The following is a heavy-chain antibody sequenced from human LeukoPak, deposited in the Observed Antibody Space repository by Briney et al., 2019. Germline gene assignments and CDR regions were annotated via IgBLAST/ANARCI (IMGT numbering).Heavy chain of an antibody. CDR1: GFTFSSYS. Sequence: GGSLRLSCAASGFTFSSYSMNWVRQAPGKGLEWVSSISSGSSYIYYADSVKGRFTISRDNAKNSLYLQMNSLRAEDTAVYYCARDGGGNSFDYWGQGTLVTVSS. J-gene: IGHJ4*02. D-gene: IGHD4-23*01. V-gene: IGHV3-21*01. CDR3: ARDGGGNSFDY. CDR2: ISSGSSYI.